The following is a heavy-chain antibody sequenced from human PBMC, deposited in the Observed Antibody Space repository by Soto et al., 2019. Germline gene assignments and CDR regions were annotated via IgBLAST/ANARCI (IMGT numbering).Heavy chain of an antibody. Sequence: PGGSLRLSCAASGFTFSNYAMSWVRQAPGKGLEWVSIISGSGDSPYYADSVKGRFTISRDNSKYTLYLQMNSLRAEDTAVYYCARDGLQHDAFDIWGQGTMVTVSS. V-gene: IGHV3-23*01. CDR3: ARDGLQHDAFDI. J-gene: IGHJ3*02. D-gene: IGHD4-4*01. CDR2: ISGSGDSP. CDR1: GFTFSNYA.